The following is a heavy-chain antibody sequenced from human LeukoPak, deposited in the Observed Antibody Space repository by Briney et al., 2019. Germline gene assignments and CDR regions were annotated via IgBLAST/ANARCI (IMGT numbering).Heavy chain of an antibody. CDR1: GYTFTGYY. J-gene: IGHJ4*02. CDR3: ARDFRYSGSYFFDY. V-gene: IGHV1-2*02. Sequence: GASVKVSCKASGYTFTGYYMHWVRQAPGQGLEWMGWINPNSGGTNYAQKFQGRVTMTRDTSISTAYMELSRLRSDDTAVYYCARDFRYSGSYFFDYWGQGTLVTVSS. D-gene: IGHD1-26*01. CDR2: INPNSGGT.